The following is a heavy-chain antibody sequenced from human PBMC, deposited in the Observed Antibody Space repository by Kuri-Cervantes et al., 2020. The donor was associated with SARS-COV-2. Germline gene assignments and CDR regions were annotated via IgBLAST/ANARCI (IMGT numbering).Heavy chain of an antibody. CDR2: INPNSGGT. Sequence: ASVKVSCKASGYTFTSYDINWVRQAPGQGLEWMGWINPNSGGTNYAQKFQGRVTMTRDTSISTAYMELRSLRPDDTAVYYCARDSCSSTSCYPNYHYGMDVWGQGTTITVSS. J-gene: IGHJ6*02. CDR3: ARDSCSSTSCYPNYHYGMDV. CDR1: GYTFTSYD. D-gene: IGHD2-2*01. V-gene: IGHV1-2*02.